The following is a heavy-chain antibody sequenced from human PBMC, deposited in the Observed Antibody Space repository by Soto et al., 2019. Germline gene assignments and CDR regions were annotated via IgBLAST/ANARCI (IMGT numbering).Heavy chain of an antibody. Sequence: PGGSLRLSCVASGFTFDDYAMHWVRQAPGKGLEWVSGINWNSGSRDYTDSVKGRFTISRDNAKNSLYLQMNSLRVEDTALYYCAKGLHSGPATYFDYWGQGTLVTVSS. J-gene: IGHJ4*02. CDR1: GFTFDDYA. CDR2: INWNSGSR. CDR3: AKGLHSGPATYFDY. V-gene: IGHV3-9*01. D-gene: IGHD6-25*01.